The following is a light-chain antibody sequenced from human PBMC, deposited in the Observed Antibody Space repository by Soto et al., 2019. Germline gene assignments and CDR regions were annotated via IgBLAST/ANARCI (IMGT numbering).Light chain of an antibody. V-gene: IGLV2-23*01. Sequence: QSALTQPASVSGSPGQSITISCTGTSSYVGSYNLVSWYQQHPGKAPKLMIYEGGKRPSGVSNRFSGSKSGNTASLTISGLQAEDEADYYCCSYAGSSTWVFGTGTKVTVL. CDR1: SSYVGSYNL. J-gene: IGLJ1*01. CDR3: CSYAGSSTWV. CDR2: EGG.